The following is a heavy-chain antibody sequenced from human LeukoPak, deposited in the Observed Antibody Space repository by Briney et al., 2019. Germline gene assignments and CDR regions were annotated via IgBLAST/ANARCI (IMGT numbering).Heavy chain of an antibody. CDR1: GGSISSYY. Sequence: PSETLSLTCTVSGGSISSYYWSWIRQPPGKGLEWIGYIYYSGSTNYNPSLKSRVTMSVDTSKNQFSLKLSSVTAADTAVYYCASSMGVVPAANYYFDYWGQGTLVTVSS. V-gene: IGHV4-59*01. J-gene: IGHJ4*02. CDR3: ASSMGVVPAANYYFDY. CDR2: IYYSGST. D-gene: IGHD2-2*01.